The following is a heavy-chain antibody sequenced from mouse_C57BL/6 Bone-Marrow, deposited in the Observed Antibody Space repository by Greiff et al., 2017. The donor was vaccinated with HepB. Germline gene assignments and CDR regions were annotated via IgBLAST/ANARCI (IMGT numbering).Heavy chain of an antibody. CDR1: GFNIKDDY. D-gene: IGHD1-1*01. CDR2: IDPENGDT. Sequence: EVQLKESGAELVRPGASVKLSCTASGFNIKDDYMHWVKQRPEQGLEWIGWIDPENGDTEYASKFQGKATITADTSSNTAYLQLSSLTSEDTAVYYCTTRHYYGNAMDYWGQGTSVTVSS. CDR3: TTRHYYGNAMDY. J-gene: IGHJ4*01. V-gene: IGHV14-4*01.